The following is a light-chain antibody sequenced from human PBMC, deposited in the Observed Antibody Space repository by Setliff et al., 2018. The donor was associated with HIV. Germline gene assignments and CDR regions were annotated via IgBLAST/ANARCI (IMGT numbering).Light chain of an antibody. CDR1: QDIGSA. CDR2: DAS. V-gene: IGKV1-13*02. Sequence: AIQLTQSPSSLSASVGDRVTITCRTSQDIGSALAWYQQRPDKTPKLLIYDASNLDGGVPSRFSGSGSGVDFKLTISSLQPEDFATYYCQQFNTPPLTFGGGTK. J-gene: IGKJ4*01. CDR3: QQFNTPPLT.